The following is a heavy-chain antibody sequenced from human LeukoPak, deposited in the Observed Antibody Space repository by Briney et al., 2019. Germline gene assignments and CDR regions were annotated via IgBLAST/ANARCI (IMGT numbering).Heavy chain of an antibody. CDR1: GGSISGFY. CDR3: ARSYYDSSGYRYYDY. D-gene: IGHD3-22*01. J-gene: IGHJ4*02. V-gene: IGHV4-59*01. Sequence: PSETLSLTCSVSGGSISGFYWSWIRQPPGKGLEWIGHIYYTGSNYNRPSLKTRVTTSLDTSKNQLFLNLSSLTAADTAVYYCARSYYDSSGYRYYDYWGQGTLVTVSS. CDR2: IYYTGSN.